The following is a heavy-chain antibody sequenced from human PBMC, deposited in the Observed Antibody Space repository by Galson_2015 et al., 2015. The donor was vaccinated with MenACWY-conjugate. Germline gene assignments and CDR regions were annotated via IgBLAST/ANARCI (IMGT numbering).Heavy chain of an antibody. Sequence: CAISGDSVSSDSAAWNWIRQSQSRSLEWLGRTYYRSKWYYDYALYVKSRLIINPDTSKNQFSLQLNSATHEDMAVYYCAKEGAVLRGWGQGTLVIVSS. CDR1: GDSVSSDSAA. J-gene: IGHJ4*02. CDR3: AKEGAVLRG. V-gene: IGHV6-1*01. D-gene: IGHD5/OR15-5a*01. CDR2: TYYRSKWYY.